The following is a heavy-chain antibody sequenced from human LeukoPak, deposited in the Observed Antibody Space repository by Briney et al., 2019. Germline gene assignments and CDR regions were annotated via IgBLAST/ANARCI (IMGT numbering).Heavy chain of an antibody. CDR2: IYYSGST. V-gene: IGHV4-59*01. Sequence: TSETLSLTCTVSGGSISSYYWSWIRQPPEKGLEWIGYIYYSGSTNYNPSLKSRVTISVDTSKNQFSLKLSSVTATDTAVYYCAGTLRYFDWSALGNWFDPWGQGTLVTVSS. J-gene: IGHJ5*02. CDR1: GGSISSYY. CDR3: AGTLRYFDWSALGNWFDP. D-gene: IGHD3-9*01.